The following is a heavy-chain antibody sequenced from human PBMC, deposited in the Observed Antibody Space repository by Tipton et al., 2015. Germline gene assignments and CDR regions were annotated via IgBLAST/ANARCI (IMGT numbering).Heavy chain of an antibody. CDR1: GGSFSGYY. CDR3: ARGRGWLPTNVFDT. D-gene: IGHD5-24*01. V-gene: IGHV4-34*01. CDR2: INESGSI. Sequence: TLSLTCAVYGGSFSGYYWSWIRQPPGEGLEWIGEINESGSINYNSSLKNRVTVSVDTSLNHLSLYLTSVTAADAGVYYCARGRGWLPTNVFDTWGQGTMVTVS. J-gene: IGHJ3*02.